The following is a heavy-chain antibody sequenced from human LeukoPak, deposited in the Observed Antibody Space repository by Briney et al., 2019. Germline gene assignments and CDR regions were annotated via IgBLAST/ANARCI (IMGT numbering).Heavy chain of an antibody. V-gene: IGHV1-2*02. CDR1: GYTFTGYY. Sequence: ASVTVSCKASGYTFTGYYMHWVRQAPGQGLEWMGWINPNSGGTNYAQKFQGRVTMTRDTSISTAYMELSRLRSDDTAVYYCASSHRGITRLFYYWGQGTLVTVSS. CDR3: ASSHRGITRLFYY. CDR2: INPNSGGT. D-gene: IGHD1-26*01. J-gene: IGHJ4*02.